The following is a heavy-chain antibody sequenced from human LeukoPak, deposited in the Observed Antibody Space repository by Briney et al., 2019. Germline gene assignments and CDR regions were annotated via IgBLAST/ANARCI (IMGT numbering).Heavy chain of an antibody. CDR1: GFPFRTYW. D-gene: IGHD3-3*01. CDR3: ARERDTNYDFWSGSIIGYYYYYMDV. CDR2: IKQDESET. V-gene: IGHV3-7*01. Sequence: GGPRSLSCAASGFPFRTYWISWFRRAPGRGREGWANIKQDESETNNVDSVKGRFTISRDNAQNSLYLQMNSLRAEDTAVYYCARERDTNYDFWSGSIIGYYYYYMDVWGNGTTVTVSS. J-gene: IGHJ6*03.